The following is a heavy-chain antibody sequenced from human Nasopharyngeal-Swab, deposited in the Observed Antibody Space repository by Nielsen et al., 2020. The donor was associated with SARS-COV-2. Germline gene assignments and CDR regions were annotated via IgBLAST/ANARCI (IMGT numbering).Heavy chain of an antibody. CDR1: GYTFTSYA. V-gene: IGHV1-3*01. CDR2: INAGNGNT. CDR3: ARVRYYYDSSGYYHPRSESGFTDAFDI. Sequence: ASVKVSCKASGYTFTSYAMHWVRQAPGQRLEWMGWINAGNGNTKYSQKFQGRVTITRDTSASTAYMELSSLRSEDTAVYYCARVRYYYDSSGYYHPRSESGFTDAFDIRGQGTMVTVSS. D-gene: IGHD3-22*01. J-gene: IGHJ3*02.